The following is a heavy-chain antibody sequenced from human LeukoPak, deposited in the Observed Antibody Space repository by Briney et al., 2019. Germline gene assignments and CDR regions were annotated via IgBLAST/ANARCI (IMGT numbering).Heavy chain of an antibody. J-gene: IGHJ4*02. CDR2: IRNNGSNK. Sequence: PGGSLRLSCAASGFIFNSYGMHWVRQAPGKGLEWVAFIRNNGSNKYYADSVKGRFTISRDNSKNTLYLQMNSLRAEDTAVYYCAKVGSEGIVILPTARGPRDWGQGTLVTVSS. V-gene: IGHV3-30*02. CDR3: AKVGSEGIVILPTARGPRD. D-gene: IGHD3-3*01. CDR1: GFIFNSYG.